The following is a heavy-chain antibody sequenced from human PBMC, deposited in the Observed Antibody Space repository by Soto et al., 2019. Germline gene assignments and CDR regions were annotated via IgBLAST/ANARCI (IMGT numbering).Heavy chain of an antibody. Sequence: SETLSLTCAVYGGSFSGYYWIWIRQPPGKGLEWIGEINHSGSTNYNPSLKSRVTISVDTSKNQFSLKLSSVTAADTAVYYCARVGGINWFDPWGQGTLVTVS. CDR3: ARVGGINWFDP. V-gene: IGHV4-34*01. CDR2: INHSGST. CDR1: GGSFSGYY. J-gene: IGHJ5*02. D-gene: IGHD3-16*01.